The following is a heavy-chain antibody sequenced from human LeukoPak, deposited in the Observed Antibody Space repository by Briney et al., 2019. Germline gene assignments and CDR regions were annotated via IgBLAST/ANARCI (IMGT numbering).Heavy chain of an antibody. CDR2: IYYSGST. D-gene: IGHD4-17*01. J-gene: IGHJ5*02. V-gene: IGHV4-61*01. CDR3: ARGGTTVTPGLLWFDP. Sequence: SSETLSLTCTVSGGSISSGSHYWSWIRQPPGKGLEWIGYIYYSGSTKYNPSLKSRVTISVDTSKNQFSLKLSSVTAADTAVYYCARGGTTVTPGLLWFDPWGQGTLVTVSS. CDR1: GGSISSGSHY.